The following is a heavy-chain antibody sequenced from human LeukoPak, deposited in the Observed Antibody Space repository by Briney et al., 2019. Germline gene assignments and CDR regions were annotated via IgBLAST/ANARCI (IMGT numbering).Heavy chain of an antibody. D-gene: IGHD3-22*01. Sequence: ASVKVSCKASGYTFTGYYMHWVRQAPGQGLEWMGWINPNSGGTNYAQKFQGRVTMTRDTSISTAYMELSGLRSDDTAVYYCASASTYYYDSSGYSLGYWGQGTLVTVSS. CDR3: ASASTYYYDSSGYSLGY. CDR2: INPNSGGT. CDR1: GYTFTGYY. V-gene: IGHV1-2*02. J-gene: IGHJ4*02.